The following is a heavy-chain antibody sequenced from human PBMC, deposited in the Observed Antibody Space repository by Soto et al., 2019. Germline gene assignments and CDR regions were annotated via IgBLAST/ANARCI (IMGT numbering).Heavy chain of an antibody. D-gene: IGHD5-18*01. CDR3: ARGVFSGYSYGYYFDY. J-gene: IGHJ4*02. V-gene: IGHV1-46*01. CDR1: GYTFTSYY. CDR2: INPSGGST. Sequence: QVQLVQSGAEVKKPGASVKVSCKASGYTFTSYYMHWVRQAPGQGLEWMGIINPSGGSTSYAQKFQGSVTMTRDTSTTTVYMELSSLRSEDTAVYYCARGVFSGYSYGYYFDYWGQGTLVTVSS.